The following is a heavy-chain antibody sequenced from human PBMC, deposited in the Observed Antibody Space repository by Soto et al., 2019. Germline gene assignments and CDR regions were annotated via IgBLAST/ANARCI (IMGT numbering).Heavy chain of an antibody. CDR3: ARGLLPLRYFDWSRNWFDP. D-gene: IGHD3-9*01. CDR1: GYTLTSCD. CDR2: MNPNSGNT. Sequence: GTSVKVSWKASGYTLTSCDINWVRQATGQGLEWMRWMNPNSGNTGYAQKLQGRVTMTRNTSISTAYMELSSLRSEDTAVYYCARGLLPLRYFDWSRNWFDPWGQGTLVTVSS. V-gene: IGHV1-8*01. J-gene: IGHJ5*02.